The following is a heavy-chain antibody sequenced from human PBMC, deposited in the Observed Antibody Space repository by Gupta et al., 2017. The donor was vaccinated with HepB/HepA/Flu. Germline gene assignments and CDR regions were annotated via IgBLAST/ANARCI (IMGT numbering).Heavy chain of an antibody. CDR1: GFTXSHYX. J-gene: IGHJ3*02. V-gene: IGHV3-74*01. CDR2: IDSYGSRI. CDR3: ARFLEWMKAFDI. Sequence: EVQLVESGGGLVQPGGSLRLSCAAAGFTXSHYXXHWVRQIPGKGLVWVSRIDSYGSRINYADSVKGRFTISRDNAKNTLSLQMNSLRAEDTAVYYCARFLEWMKAFDIWGQGTMVTVS. D-gene: IGHD3-3*01.